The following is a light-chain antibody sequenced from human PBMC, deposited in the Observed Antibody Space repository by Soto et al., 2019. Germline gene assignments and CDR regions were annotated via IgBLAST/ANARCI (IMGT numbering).Light chain of an antibody. CDR2: DAS. Sequence: EIVLTQSPATLSLSPGARAPLSCRASHSVTSYLAWYHQHPGQAPRLLIYDASNRVTGVPARFSGSGSGTDFTLTITSLEPEDVGVYYCQQRSDWPPLTFGGGTKVDIK. CDR3: QQRSDWPPLT. J-gene: IGKJ4*01. CDR1: HSVTSY. V-gene: IGKV3-11*01.